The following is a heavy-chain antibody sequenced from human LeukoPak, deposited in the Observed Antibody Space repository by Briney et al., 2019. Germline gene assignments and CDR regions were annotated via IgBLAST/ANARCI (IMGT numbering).Heavy chain of an antibody. J-gene: IGHJ4*02. D-gene: IGHD3-3*01. CDR3: AKDHYWSIDY. Sequence: GGSLRLSCEASGFTFSTYWMKWVRQAPGKGLEWVANIKQDGSQKYYVDSVKGRFIISRDNAKNSLYLQMNSLRAEDTGVYYCAKDHYWSIDYWGRGTLVTVSS. CDR1: GFTFSTYW. CDR2: IKQDGSQK. V-gene: IGHV3-7*01.